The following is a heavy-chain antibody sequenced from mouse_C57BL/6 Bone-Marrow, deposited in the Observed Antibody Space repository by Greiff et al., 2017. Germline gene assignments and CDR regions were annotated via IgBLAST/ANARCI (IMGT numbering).Heavy chain of an antibody. J-gene: IGHJ2*01. CDR2: IRLKSDNYAT. CDR1: GFTFSNYW. V-gene: IGHV6-3*01. Sequence: DVMLVESGGGLVQPGGSMTLSCVASGFTFSNYWMNWVRQSPETGLEWVAQIRLKSDNYATHYAESVKGRFTISRDDSKSSVYLQMNNLRAEDTGIYYCTGEVLLVRDFDDWGQGTTRTVSS. D-gene: IGHD1-1*01. CDR3: TGEVLLVRDFDD.